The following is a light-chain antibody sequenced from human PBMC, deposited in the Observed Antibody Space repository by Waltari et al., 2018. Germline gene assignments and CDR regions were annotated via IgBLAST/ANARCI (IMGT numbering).Light chain of an antibody. CDR3: SSYTTSNTWV. Sequence: QSALTQPASVSGSPGQSITISCTGTSSEVGGYHHVSWYQPHPGKAPKLIIFEVTDRPSGVSNRFSGSKSGNTASLTISGLQAEDEADYYCSSYTTSNTWVFGGGTKVTVL. CDR1: SSEVGGYHH. J-gene: IGLJ3*02. V-gene: IGLV2-14*01. CDR2: EVT.